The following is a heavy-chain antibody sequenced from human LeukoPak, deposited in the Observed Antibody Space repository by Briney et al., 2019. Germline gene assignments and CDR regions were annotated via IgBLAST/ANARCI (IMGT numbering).Heavy chain of an antibody. CDR2: INPNSGGT. CDR1: GYTFTGYY. Sequence: GASVKVSCKASGYTFTGYYMHWMRQAPEQGLEWMGWINPNSGGTNYAQKFQGRVTMTRDTSISTAYMELSRLRSDDTAVYYCARDAHRTSYDFWSGSDAYFDYWGQGTLVTVSS. D-gene: IGHD3-3*01. J-gene: IGHJ4*02. CDR3: ARDAHRTSYDFWSGSDAYFDY. V-gene: IGHV1-2*02.